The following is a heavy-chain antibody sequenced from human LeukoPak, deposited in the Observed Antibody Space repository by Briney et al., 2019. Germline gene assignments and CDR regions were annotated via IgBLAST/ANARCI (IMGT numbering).Heavy chain of an antibody. D-gene: IGHD3-3*01. J-gene: IGHJ5*02. V-gene: IGHV4-34*01. Sequence: MPSETLSLTCAVYGGSFSGYYWSWIRQPPGKGLEWMGEINHSGSTNYNPSLKSRVTISVDTSKNQFSLKLSSVSAADTAVYYCARGGYDFWSGYYRSVLFDPWGQGTLVTVSS. CDR1: GGSFSGYY. CDR2: INHSGST. CDR3: ARGGYDFWSGYYRSVLFDP.